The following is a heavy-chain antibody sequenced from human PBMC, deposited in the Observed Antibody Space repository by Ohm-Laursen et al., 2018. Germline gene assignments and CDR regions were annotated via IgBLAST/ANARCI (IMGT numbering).Heavy chain of an antibody. J-gene: IGHJ4*02. CDR1: GFTFSTYA. CDR2: ISSSSSYI. D-gene: IGHD1-26*01. V-gene: IGHV3-21*01. CDR3: ASLNSGSFDY. Sequence: GSLRLSCAASGFTFSTYAMNWVRQAPGKGLEWVSSISSSSSYIYYADSVKGRFTISRDNAKNSLYLQMNSLRAEDTAVYYCASLNSGSFDYWGQGTLVTVSS.